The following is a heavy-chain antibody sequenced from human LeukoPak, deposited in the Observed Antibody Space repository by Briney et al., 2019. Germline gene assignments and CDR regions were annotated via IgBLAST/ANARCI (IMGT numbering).Heavy chain of an antibody. V-gene: IGHV3-72*01. CDR3: VRVVTTRSGWYHFDS. CDR2: SETTKPNSCTT. Sequence: GGSLRLSCAGAGFRFTDHYMDWVRQAPGKGLEWIGRSETTKPNSCTTQYAASGRGRFTISRDDSQNSLYLHLNSLKADDTAVYYCVRVVTTRSGWYHFDSWGLGTLVTVSS. J-gene: IGHJ4*02. D-gene: IGHD6-13*01. CDR1: GFRFTDHY.